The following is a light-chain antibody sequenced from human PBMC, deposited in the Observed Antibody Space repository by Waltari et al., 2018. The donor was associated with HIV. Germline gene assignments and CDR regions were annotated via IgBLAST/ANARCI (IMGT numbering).Light chain of an antibody. Sequence: DIVMAQSPLSLSVTPGEPASISCRSTQSPLRSNGNYFFDWYLQKPGQSPQLLIYWGLNRAPGVPDRCSGSGSGTDFTLKISRVEAEDVGVYYCMQGLQTPYTFGQGTKLEIK. CDR1: QSPLRSNGNYF. CDR2: WGL. J-gene: IGKJ2*01. V-gene: IGKV2-28*01. CDR3: MQGLQTPYT.